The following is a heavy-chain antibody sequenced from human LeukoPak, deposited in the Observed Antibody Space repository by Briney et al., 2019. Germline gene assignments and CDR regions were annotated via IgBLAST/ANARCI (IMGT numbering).Heavy chain of an antibody. CDR1: GFTFSNYW. CDR3: GRNKAVGPYPLDF. V-gene: IGHV3-7*05. D-gene: IGHD1-26*01. J-gene: IGHJ4*02. Sequence: GGSLRLSCAASGFTFSNYWMCWVRQAPGKGLERVANIKQDGSEKYYVDSVKGRFTISRDNAKNSLYLQMNSLRAEDTAVYYCGRNKAVGPYPLDFWGQGTLGNGFL. CDR2: IKQDGSEK.